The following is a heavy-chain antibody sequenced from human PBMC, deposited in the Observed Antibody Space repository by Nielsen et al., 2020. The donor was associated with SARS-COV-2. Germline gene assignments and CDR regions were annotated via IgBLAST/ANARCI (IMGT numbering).Heavy chain of an antibody. J-gene: IGHJ3*02. V-gene: IGHV4-38-2*02. Sequence: SETLSLTCTVSGYSISSGYYWGWIRQPPGKGLEWIGSIYHSGSIYYNPSLKSRVTISVDTSKNQFSLKLSSVTAADTAVYYCARTTGTPADAFDIWGQGTMVTVSS. CDR3: ARTTGTPADAFDI. CDR1: GYSISSGYY. CDR2: IYHSGSI. D-gene: IGHD1-1*01.